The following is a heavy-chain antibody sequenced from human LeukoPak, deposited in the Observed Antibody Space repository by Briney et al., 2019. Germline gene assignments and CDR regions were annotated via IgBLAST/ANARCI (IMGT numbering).Heavy chain of an antibody. D-gene: IGHD3-10*01. J-gene: IGHJ4*02. Sequence: GESLKISCKGSGYSFTSYWIGWVRQMPGKDLEWMGIIYPGDSDTRYSPSFQGQVTISADKSISTAYLQWSSLKASDTAMYYCARLPTYYGSGSSLDYWGQGTLVTVSS. CDR2: IYPGDSDT. CDR1: GYSFTSYW. V-gene: IGHV5-51*01. CDR3: ARLPTYYGSGSSLDY.